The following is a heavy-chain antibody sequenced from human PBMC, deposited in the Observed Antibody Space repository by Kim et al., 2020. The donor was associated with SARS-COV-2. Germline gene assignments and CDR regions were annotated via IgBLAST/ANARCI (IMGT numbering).Heavy chain of an antibody. CDR3: ARAPDCSSTSCYNNAFDI. D-gene: IGHD2-2*02. Sequence: SETLSLTCTVSGYSISSGYYWGWIRQPPGKGLEWIGSIYHSGSTYYNPSLKSRVTISVDTSKNQFSLKLSSVTAADTAVYYCARAPDCSSTSCYNNAFDIWGQGTMVTVSS. CDR2: IYHSGST. CDR1: GYSISSGYY. J-gene: IGHJ3*02. V-gene: IGHV4-38-2*02.